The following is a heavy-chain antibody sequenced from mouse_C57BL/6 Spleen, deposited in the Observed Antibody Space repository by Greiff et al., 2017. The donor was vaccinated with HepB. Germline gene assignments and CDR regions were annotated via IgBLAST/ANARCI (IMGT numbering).Heavy chain of an antibody. CDR3: TPDDYDRFAY. D-gene: IGHD2-4*01. V-gene: IGHV14-4*01. J-gene: IGHJ3*01. CDR1: GFNIKDDY. Sequence: VQLQQSGAELVRPGASVKLSCTASGFNIKDDYMHWVKQRPEQGLEWIGWIDPENGDTEYASKFQGKATITADTSSNTAYLQLSSLTSEDTAVYYCTPDDYDRFAYWGQGTLVTVSA. CDR2: IDPENGDT.